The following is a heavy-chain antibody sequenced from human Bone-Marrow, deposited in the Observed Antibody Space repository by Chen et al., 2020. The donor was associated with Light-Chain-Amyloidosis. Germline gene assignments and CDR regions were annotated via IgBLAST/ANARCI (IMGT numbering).Heavy chain of an antibody. Sequence: HLQLHESGPGLVKPSETPSLTCIVSGDSISSSTYYWGWIRQPPGRGLEWIGNIYYTGTTYYNPSLKSRVTISVDTSKNQVSLRLTSVTATDTAIYFCARVVYAGGYNDYFDFWGQGTPVTVSS. V-gene: IGHV4-39*02. CDR2: IYYTGTT. CDR1: GDSISSSTYY. D-gene: IGHD5-12*01. CDR3: ARVVYAGGYNDYFDF. J-gene: IGHJ4*02.